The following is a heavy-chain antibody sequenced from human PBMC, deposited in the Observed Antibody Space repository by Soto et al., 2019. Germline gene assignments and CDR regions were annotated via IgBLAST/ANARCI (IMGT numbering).Heavy chain of an antibody. Sequence: EAQLLESGGGLVQPGGSLRLSCAASGFDFINNAMAWVRQAPGKGLEWVSTISADISYTYYADAVRCRFTVSRDNSKHTVYLQMNSLRADDTAVYYCANQNTAKRAFDIWGQGTMVTVSS. J-gene: IGHJ3*02. CDR3: ANQNTAKRAFDI. CDR1: GFDFINNA. V-gene: IGHV3-23*01. CDR2: ISADISYT.